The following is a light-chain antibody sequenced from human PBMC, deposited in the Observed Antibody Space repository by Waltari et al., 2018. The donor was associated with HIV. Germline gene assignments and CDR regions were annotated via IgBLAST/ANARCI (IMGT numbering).Light chain of an antibody. CDR3: QQYLNTPWT. CDR1: PNILYSSNNKNY. J-gene: IGKJ1*01. Sequence: DIVMTQSPDSLAVSLGERATIRCKSSPNILYSSNNKNYLAWYQQKPRQPPKLLIYWASTRASGVPERFSGSGSGTDFTLTISSLQAEDVAIYYCQQYLNTPWTFGQGTKVEVK. CDR2: WAS. V-gene: IGKV4-1*01.